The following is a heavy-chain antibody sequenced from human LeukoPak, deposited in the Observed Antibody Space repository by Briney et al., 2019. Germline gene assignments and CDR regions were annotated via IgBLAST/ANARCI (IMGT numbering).Heavy chain of an antibody. J-gene: IGHJ5*02. Sequence: ASVKVSCKASGYTFTSYGISWVRQAPGQGLEWMGWISAYNGNTNYAQKLQGRVTMTTDTSTSTAYMELRSLRSDDTAVYYCARDRIQLWLMNNWFDPWGRGTLVTVSS. CDR3: ARDRIQLWLMNNWFDP. CDR2: ISAYNGNT. CDR1: GYTFTSYG. V-gene: IGHV1-18*01. D-gene: IGHD5-18*01.